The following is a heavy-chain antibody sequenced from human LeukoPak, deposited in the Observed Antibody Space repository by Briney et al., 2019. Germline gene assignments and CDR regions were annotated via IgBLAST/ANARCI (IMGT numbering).Heavy chain of an antibody. V-gene: IGHV3-33*01. CDR3: ARDAGVVPAAMWENWFDP. CDR2: IWYNGSNK. Sequence: GGSLRLSCAASGITFSSYGMHWVRQAPGKGLEWVAVIWYNGSNKYYADSVKGRFTISRDNSKNTLYLQMNSLRAEDTAVYYCARDAGVVPAAMWENWFDPWGQGTLVTVSS. J-gene: IGHJ5*02. CDR1: GITFSSYG. D-gene: IGHD2-2*01.